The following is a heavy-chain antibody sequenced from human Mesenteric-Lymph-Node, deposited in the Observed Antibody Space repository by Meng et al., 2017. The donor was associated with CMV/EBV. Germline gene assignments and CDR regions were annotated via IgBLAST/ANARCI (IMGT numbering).Heavy chain of an antibody. Sequence: GESLKISCAASGFTFSSYAMSWVRQAPGKGLEWVSAISGSGGSTYYADSVKGRFTISRDNSKNTLYLQMNSLRAEDTAVYYCARYRHYGMDVWGQGTTVTVSS. V-gene: IGHV3-23*01. D-gene: IGHD5-12*01. CDR1: GFTFSSYA. CDR2: ISGSGGST. J-gene: IGHJ6*02. CDR3: ARYRHYGMDV.